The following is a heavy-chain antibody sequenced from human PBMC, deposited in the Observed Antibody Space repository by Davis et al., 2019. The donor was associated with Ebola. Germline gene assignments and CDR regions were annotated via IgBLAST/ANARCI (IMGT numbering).Heavy chain of an antibody. CDR3: IHRNYDYVWGSLGVFDY. Sequence: SGPTLVKPTQTLTLTCDFSGFSLTTTKVAVGWIRQPPGKALEWLALIFWDDDTRYSPSLKNRLTITKDTSKNQVVLTLTNMDPVDTATYYCIHRNYDYVWGSLGVFDYWGQGTLVTVSS. D-gene: IGHD3-16*01. CDR1: GFSLTTTKVA. J-gene: IGHJ4*02. V-gene: IGHV2-5*02. CDR2: IFWDDDT.